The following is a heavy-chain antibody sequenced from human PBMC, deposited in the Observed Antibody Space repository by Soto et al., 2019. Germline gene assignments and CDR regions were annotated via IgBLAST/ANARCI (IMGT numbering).Heavy chain of an antibody. CDR1: GFTFSSYA. CDR3: AKARNYDILTGYCDY. D-gene: IGHD3-9*01. J-gene: IGHJ4*02. Sequence: EVQMLESGGGLVQRGGSLRLSCAASGFTFSSYAMTWVRQAPGKGLEWVSTISGNGGSTYYADSVKGRFTISRDNSKNPLYLQMNSLRAEDTAVYYCAKARNYDILTGYCDYWGQGTLVTVSS. CDR2: ISGNGGST. V-gene: IGHV3-23*01.